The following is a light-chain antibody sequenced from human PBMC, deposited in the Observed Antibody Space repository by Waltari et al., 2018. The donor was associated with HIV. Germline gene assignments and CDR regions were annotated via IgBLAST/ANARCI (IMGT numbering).Light chain of an antibody. CDR1: SSDVGGYNR. Sequence: QSALTQVRSVSGSPGQSVTITCTGTSSDVGGYNRVSWYQQHPGKAPKVMIYDVSKRPSGVPDRFSGSKSGNTASLTISGLQAEDEADYYCCSDAGAYTTIFGGGTKLTVL. CDR3: CSDAGAYTTI. V-gene: IGLV2-11*01. J-gene: IGLJ2*01. CDR2: DVS.